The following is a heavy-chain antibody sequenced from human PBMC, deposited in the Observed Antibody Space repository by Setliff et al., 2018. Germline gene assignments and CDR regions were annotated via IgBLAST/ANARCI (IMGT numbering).Heavy chain of an antibody. Sequence: ASVKVSCKASGYTLSNSILSWVRQAPGQGLKWVGWISAYNGKTYSAQKFQDRVTLTTHTSTNMGYLELRDLRSDDTAVYYCLRLARYCTKIACQATSGDEVWGLGTLVTVSS. CDR2: ISAYNGKT. V-gene: IGHV1-18*01. D-gene: IGHD2-8*01. CDR1: GYTLSNSI. J-gene: IGHJ4*02. CDR3: LRLARYCTKIACQATSGDEV.